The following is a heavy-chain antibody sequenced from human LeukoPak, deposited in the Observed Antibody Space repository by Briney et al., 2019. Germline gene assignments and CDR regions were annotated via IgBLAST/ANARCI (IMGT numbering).Heavy chain of an antibody. J-gene: IGHJ4*02. CDR3: ASWWYGGNFN. D-gene: IGHD4-23*01. V-gene: IGHV5-51*01. CDR1: GYTFTNYW. CDR2: ISPGNSDT. Sequence: GESLKISCKGSGYTFTNYWIGWVRQLPGKGLEWMGIISPGNSDTRYSPSFQGQVTLSADMSIATAYLQWSDLKASDTALYYCASWWYGGNFNWGQGTLVTVSS.